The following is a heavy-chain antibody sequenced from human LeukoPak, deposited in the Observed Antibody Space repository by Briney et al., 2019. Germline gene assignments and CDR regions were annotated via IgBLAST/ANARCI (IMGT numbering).Heavy chain of an antibody. Sequence: GGSLRLSCAASGFTFDDYTMHWVRHAPGKGLEWVSLISWDGGSTYYADSVKGRFTISRDNSKNSLYLQMNSLRTEDTALYYCAKNVAGTHYNIDYWGQGTLVTVSS. V-gene: IGHV3-43*01. J-gene: IGHJ4*02. CDR2: ISWDGGST. D-gene: IGHD6-19*01. CDR1: GFTFDDYT. CDR3: AKNVAGTHYNIDY.